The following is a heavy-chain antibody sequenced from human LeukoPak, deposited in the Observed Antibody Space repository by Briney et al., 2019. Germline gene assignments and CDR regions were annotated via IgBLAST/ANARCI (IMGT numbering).Heavy chain of an antibody. CDR3: ARAIFSSGWYLVDY. Sequence: GGSLRLSCAASGFTFSSYSINWVRQAPGKGLEWFSSFSSSSSYIYYADSVKGRFTISRVNAKNSLYLQMNSLRAEDTAVYYCARAIFSSGWYLVDYWGQGTLVTVSS. D-gene: IGHD6-19*01. CDR2: FSSSSSYI. CDR1: GFTFSSYS. J-gene: IGHJ4*02. V-gene: IGHV3-21*01.